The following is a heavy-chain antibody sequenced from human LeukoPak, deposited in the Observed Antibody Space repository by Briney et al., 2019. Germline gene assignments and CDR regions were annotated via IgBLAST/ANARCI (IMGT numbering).Heavy chain of an antibody. Sequence: GGSLRLSCTASGFTFGDYAMSWVRQAPGKGLEWVGFIRSKAYGGTTEYAASVKGRFTISRDDSKSIAYLQMNSLRAEDTAVYYCARGITMVRGVFYFDYWGQGTLVTVSS. D-gene: IGHD3-10*01. CDR1: GFTFGDYA. J-gene: IGHJ4*02. CDR3: ARGITMVRGVFYFDY. V-gene: IGHV3-49*04. CDR2: IRSKAYGGTT.